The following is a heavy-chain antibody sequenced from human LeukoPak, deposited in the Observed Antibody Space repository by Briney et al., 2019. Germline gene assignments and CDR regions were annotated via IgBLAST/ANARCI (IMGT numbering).Heavy chain of an antibody. V-gene: IGHV4-59*01. J-gene: IGHJ4*02. CDR3: AREKAVAFDY. Sequence: SETLSLTCTVSGGSISSYYWSWIRQPPGKGLEWIGYIYYSGSTNYNPSLKSRVTISVDTSKNQFSLKLSSVTAADTAVYYCAREKAVAFDYWGQGTLVTVSS. D-gene: IGHD6-19*01. CDR1: GGSISSYY. CDR2: IYYSGST.